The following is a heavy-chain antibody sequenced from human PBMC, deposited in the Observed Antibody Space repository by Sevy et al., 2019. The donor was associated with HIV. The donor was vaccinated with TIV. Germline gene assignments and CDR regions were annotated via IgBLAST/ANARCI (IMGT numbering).Heavy chain of an antibody. V-gene: IGHV3-30*04. CDR3: ARDYYDFWSGYSHYGMDV. CDR2: ISYDGSNK. D-gene: IGHD3-3*01. CDR1: GFTFSSYA. J-gene: IGHJ6*02. Sequence: GGSLRLSCVASGFTFSSYAMHWVRQAPGKGLEWVAVISYDGSNKYYADSVKGRFTISRDNSKNTLYLQMNSLRAEDTAVYYCARDYYDFWSGYSHYGMDVWGQGTTVTVSS.